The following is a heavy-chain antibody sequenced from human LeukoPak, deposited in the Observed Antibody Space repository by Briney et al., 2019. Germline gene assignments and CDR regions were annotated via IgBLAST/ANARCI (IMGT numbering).Heavy chain of an antibody. CDR2: ITWNGAST. CDR1: GFTFDDYV. CDR3: ARDTVNPSGYLDY. J-gene: IGHJ4*02. Sequence: GGSLRLSCAASGFTFDDYVMSWVRQAPGKWLDWVTGITWNGASTGFADSVKGRFTISRDNAKNSLYLGMSSLRAEDTALYYCARDTVNPSGYLDYWGQGTLVTVSS. V-gene: IGHV3-20*04. D-gene: IGHD4-17*01.